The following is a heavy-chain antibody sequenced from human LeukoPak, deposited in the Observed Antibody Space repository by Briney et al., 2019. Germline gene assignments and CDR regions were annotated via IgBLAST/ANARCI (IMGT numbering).Heavy chain of an antibody. CDR3: ARGGPYCSGGSCSDY. CDR2: IYYSGNT. V-gene: IGHV4-31*03. CDR1: GGSISSGHYY. D-gene: IGHD2-15*01. J-gene: IGHJ4*02. Sequence: SQTLSLTCTVSGGSISSGHYYWAWIRQHPGKGLECIGYIYYSGNTYYNPSLKSRVTISIDTSKNQFSLKLSSATAADTAVYYCARGGPYCSGGSCSDYWGQGILVTVSS.